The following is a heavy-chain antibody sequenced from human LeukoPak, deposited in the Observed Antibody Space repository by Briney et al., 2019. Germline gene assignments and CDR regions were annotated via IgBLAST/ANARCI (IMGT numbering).Heavy chain of an antibody. D-gene: IGHD2-2*01. J-gene: IGHJ3*02. CDR1: GFTFSSYG. V-gene: IGHV3-30*02. CDR2: IRDDGSNK. Sequence: GGSLRLSCAASGFTFSSYGMHWGRQAPGKGLEWVAFIRDDGSNKYYADSVKGRFTISRDNSKNTLYLQMNSLRAEDTAVYYCAKIRSNLGYCSSTSCRGDAFDIWGQGTMVTVSS. CDR3: AKIRSNLGYCSSTSCRGDAFDI.